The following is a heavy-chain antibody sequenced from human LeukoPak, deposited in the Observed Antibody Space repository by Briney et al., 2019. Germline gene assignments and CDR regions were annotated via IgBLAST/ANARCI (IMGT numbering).Heavy chain of an antibody. D-gene: IGHD3-22*01. V-gene: IGHV3-23*01. CDR1: GFTFSSYA. J-gene: IGHJ4*02. Sequence: GGSLRLSCAASGFTFSSYAMNWVRQAPVKGLEWVSAISGSGRDTYYADSVKGRFTISRDNSKNTLYLQVNSLRAGDTAVYYCATNYYDSSGYFPDFDYWGQGALVSVSS. CDR2: ISGSGRDT. CDR3: ATNYYDSSGYFPDFDY.